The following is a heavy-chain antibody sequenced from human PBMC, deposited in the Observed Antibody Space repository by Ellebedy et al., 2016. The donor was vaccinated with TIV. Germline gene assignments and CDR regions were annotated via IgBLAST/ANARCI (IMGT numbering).Heavy chain of an antibody. CDR3: ARDNVEILKTWGVPSAIGPYFAMDV. V-gene: IGHV1-69*13. D-gene: IGHD3-16*01. J-gene: IGHJ6*02. CDR1: GDSFSYNG. CDR2: SIPVLGTT. Sequence: AASVKVSCKASGDSFSYNGFSWARQAPGQGLEWRGGSIPVLGTTEYGQRFQGRVTISADESTSTLYMDLSSLTSEDTAVYFCARDNVEILKTWGVPSAIGPYFAMDVWGQGTTVTVSS.